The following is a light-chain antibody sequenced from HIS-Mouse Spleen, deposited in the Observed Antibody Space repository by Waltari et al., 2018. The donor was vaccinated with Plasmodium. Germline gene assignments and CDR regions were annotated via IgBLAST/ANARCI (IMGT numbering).Light chain of an antibody. J-gene: IGLJ3*02. CDR2: ENS. CDR1: ALPTNY. Sequence: SYELTPHPSVSVSPGQTARITCSVDALPTNYDYWYQQKSGQAPMLVIYENSKRPSGIPERFSGSSSGTMATLTISGAQVEDEADYYCYSTDSSGNHRVFGGGTKLTVL. CDR3: YSTDSSGNHRV. V-gene: IGLV3-10*01.